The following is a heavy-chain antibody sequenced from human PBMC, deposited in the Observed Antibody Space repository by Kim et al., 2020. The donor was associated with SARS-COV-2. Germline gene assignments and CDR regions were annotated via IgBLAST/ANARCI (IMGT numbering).Heavy chain of an antibody. CDR3: ARGAGGLGRGSWFDP. CDR2: ISAYNGNT. Sequence: ASVKVSCKASGYTFTSYGISWVRQAPGQGLEWMGWISAYNGNTNYAQKLQGRVTMTTDTSTSTAYMELRSLRSDDTAVYYCARGAGGLGRGSWFDPWGQGTLVTVSS. D-gene: IGHD3-16*01. V-gene: IGHV1-18*01. CDR1: GYTFTSYG. J-gene: IGHJ5*02.